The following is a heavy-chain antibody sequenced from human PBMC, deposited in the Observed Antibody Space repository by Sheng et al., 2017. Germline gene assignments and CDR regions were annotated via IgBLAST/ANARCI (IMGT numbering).Heavy chain of an antibody. V-gene: IGHV3-74*01. CDR1: GFSLSTYW. D-gene: IGHD3-16*01. Sequence: EVQLVESGGGLVQPGGSLRLSCAASGFSLSTYWMHWVRQVPGKGLVWVSRINSDGSGIRYVDSVEGRFTISRDNAKNTLYLQMSSLRAEDTAVYHCARGGSSDFYGLFSFWGQGTVVTVSS. J-gene: IGHJ4*02. CDR2: INSDGSGI. CDR3: ARGGSSDFYGLFSF.